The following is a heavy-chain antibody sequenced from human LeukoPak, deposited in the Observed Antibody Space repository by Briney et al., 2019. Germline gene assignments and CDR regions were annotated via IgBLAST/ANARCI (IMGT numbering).Heavy chain of an antibody. CDR1: GGSISSGSYY. J-gene: IGHJ6*03. V-gene: IGHV4-61*02. Sequence: SETLSLTCTVSGGSISSGSYYWSWIRQPAGKGLEWIGRIYTSGSTNYNPSLKSRVTISVDTSKNQFSLKLSSVTAADTAVYYCARLSVIVGSTLEYYYYYMDVWGQGTTVTVSS. D-gene: IGHD1-26*01. CDR2: IYTSGST. CDR3: ARLSVIVGSTLEYYYYYMDV.